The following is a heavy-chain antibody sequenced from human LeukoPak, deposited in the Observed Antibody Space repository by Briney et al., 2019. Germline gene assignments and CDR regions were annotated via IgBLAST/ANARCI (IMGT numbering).Heavy chain of an antibody. CDR3: ARGGHGAADQ. CDR2: ISPSTTHT. Sequence: PGGSLRLSCAASGCTFSDYYMSWSRQAPGKGLEWLSYISPSTTHTSYADSVKGRFTISRDNAKNLLFLQMNSLRAEDTAVYYCARGGHGAADQWGQGTLVTVSS. CDR1: GCTFSDYY. V-gene: IGHV3-11*05. J-gene: IGHJ5*02. D-gene: IGHD1-26*01.